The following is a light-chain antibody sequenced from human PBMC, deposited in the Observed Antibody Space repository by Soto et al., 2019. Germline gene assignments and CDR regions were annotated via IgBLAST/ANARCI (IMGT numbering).Light chain of an antibody. Sequence: EILLTQSPATLSLSPGEMSTLXXRASQRVSSYLAWYQQKPGQATRLVXYDASNRATGIPARFSGSGSGTDFTLTISRLETEDFAVYYCQQYGSSPPITFGQGTRLEIK. CDR3: QQYGSSPPIT. CDR1: QRVSSY. CDR2: DAS. V-gene: IGKV3-11*01. J-gene: IGKJ5*01.